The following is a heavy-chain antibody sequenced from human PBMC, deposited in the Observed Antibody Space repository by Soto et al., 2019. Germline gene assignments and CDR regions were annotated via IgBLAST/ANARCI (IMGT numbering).Heavy chain of an antibody. Sequence: GGSRRLSCAASGFTFSSYGMHWVRQAPGKGLEWVAVIWYDGSNKYYADSVKGRFTISRDNSKNTLYLQMNSLRAEDTAVYYCASLGGAAVTTSPFDYWGQGTLVTVSS. CDR2: IWYDGSNK. CDR3: ASLGGAAVTTSPFDY. D-gene: IGHD4-17*01. J-gene: IGHJ4*02. V-gene: IGHV3-33*01. CDR1: GFTFSSYG.